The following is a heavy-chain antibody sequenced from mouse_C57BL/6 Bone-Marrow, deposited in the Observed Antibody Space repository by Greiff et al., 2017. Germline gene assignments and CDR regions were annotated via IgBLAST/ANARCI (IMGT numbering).Heavy chain of an antibody. D-gene: IGHD1-1*01. Sequence: EVQRVESGGDLVKPGGSLKLSCAASGFTFSSYGMSWVRQTPDKRLEWVATISSGGSYTYYPDSVKGRFTISRDNAKNTLYLQMSSLKSEDTAMYYCARSGTTVVYFDYWGQGTTLTVSS. CDR3: ARSGTTVVYFDY. V-gene: IGHV5-6*01. CDR1: GFTFSSYG. J-gene: IGHJ2*01. CDR2: ISSGGSYT.